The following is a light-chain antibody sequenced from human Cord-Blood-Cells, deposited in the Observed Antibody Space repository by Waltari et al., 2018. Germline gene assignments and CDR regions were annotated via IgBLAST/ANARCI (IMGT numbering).Light chain of an antibody. Sequence: QSALTQPASVSGSPGQSITISCTGTSSDVGGYNYVSWYQQHPGKAPKLMIYDVSKRPSGVSNRFSGSRPGNTASLTISGLQAEDEADYYCSSYTGSSTPYVFGTGTKVTVL. J-gene: IGLJ1*01. CDR3: SSYTGSSTPYV. CDR1: SSDVGGYNY. CDR2: DVS. V-gene: IGLV2-14*01.